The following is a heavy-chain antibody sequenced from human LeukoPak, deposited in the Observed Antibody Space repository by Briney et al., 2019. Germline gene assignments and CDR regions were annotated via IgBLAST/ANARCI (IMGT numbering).Heavy chain of an antibody. CDR2: IYWDDDK. Sequence: SGPTLVKPTQTLTLTCTFSGFSLSASGVGVGWIRQPPGKALEWLALIYWDDDKRYSPSLKSRLTITKDTSKNQVVLTMTNMDPVDTATYYCAQTANIVVTGAFDIWGQGTMVTVSS. J-gene: IGHJ3*02. CDR3: AQTANIVVTGAFDI. CDR1: GFSLSASGVG. D-gene: IGHD5-12*01. V-gene: IGHV2-5*02.